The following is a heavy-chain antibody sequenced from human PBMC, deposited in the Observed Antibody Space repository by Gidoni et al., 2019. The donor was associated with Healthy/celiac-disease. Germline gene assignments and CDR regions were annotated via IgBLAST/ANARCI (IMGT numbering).Heavy chain of an antibody. CDR3: AKGLDIYSYYGMDV. CDR1: GFPFSSYA. D-gene: IGHD3-9*01. Sequence: EVQLLESGGGLVQPGGSLRLSCAASGFPFSSYAMSWVRQAPGKGLGWVSAISGSGGSTYYADSVKGRFTISRDNSKNTLYLQMNSLRAEDTAVYYCAKGLDIYSYYGMDVWGQGTTVTVSS. J-gene: IGHJ6*02. CDR2: ISGSGGST. V-gene: IGHV3-23*01.